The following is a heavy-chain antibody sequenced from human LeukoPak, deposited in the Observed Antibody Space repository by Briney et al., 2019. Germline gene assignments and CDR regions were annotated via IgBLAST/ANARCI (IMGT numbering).Heavy chain of an antibody. J-gene: IGHJ4*02. D-gene: IGHD6-19*01. CDR3: AIYSYSSGWNDFDY. CDR2: MNPNSGNT. V-gene: IGHV1-8*02. Sequence: ASVKVSCKASGYTFTGYYMHWVRQAPGQGLEWMGWMNPNSGNTGYAQKFQGRVTMTRNTSISTAYMELSSLRSEDTAVYYCAIYSYSSGWNDFDYWGQGTLVTVSS. CDR1: GYTFTGYY.